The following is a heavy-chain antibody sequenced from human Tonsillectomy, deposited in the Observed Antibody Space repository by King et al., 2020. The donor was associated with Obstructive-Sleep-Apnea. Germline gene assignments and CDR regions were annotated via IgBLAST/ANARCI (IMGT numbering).Heavy chain of an antibody. CDR3: ARNFGGDSGN. Sequence: VQLVESGGGLVQPGGSLRLSCAASGFTFSNSWMSWVRQAPGKGLEWVAYIKQDESERYYVDPVKGRFTISRDNAKNSLCLQMNSLRAEDTAVYYCARNFGGDSGNWGQGTLVTVSS. D-gene: IGHD4-23*01. CDR2: IKQDESER. CDR1: GFTFSNSW. J-gene: IGHJ4*02. V-gene: IGHV3-7*01.